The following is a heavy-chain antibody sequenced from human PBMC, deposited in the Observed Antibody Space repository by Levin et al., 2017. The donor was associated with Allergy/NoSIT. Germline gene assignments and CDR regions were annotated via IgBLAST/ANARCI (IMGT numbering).Heavy chain of an antibody. J-gene: IGHJ6*02. CDR1: GFTFSSYS. Sequence: GESLKISCAASGFTFSSYSMNWVRQAPGKGLEWVSSISSSSSYIYYADSVKGRFTISRDNAKNSLYLQMNSLRAEDTAVYCCAVYDFWSGHTIYYYYGMDVWGQGTTVTVSS. CDR3: AVYDFWSGHTIYYYYGMDV. D-gene: IGHD3/OR15-3a*01. CDR2: ISSSSSYI. V-gene: IGHV3-21*01.